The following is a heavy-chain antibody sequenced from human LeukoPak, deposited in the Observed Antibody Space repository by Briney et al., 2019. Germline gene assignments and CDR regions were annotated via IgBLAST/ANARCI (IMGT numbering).Heavy chain of an antibody. V-gene: IGHV3-21*01. CDR3: AKEDCSSTSCYPDY. CDR2: ISSSSSYI. CDR1: GFTFSSYG. Sequence: PGGGLRLSCAASGFTFSSYGMHWVRQAPGKGREGVSSISSSSSYIYYADSVKGRFTISRDNSKNTLYLQMNRLRAEDAAVYDCAKEDCSSTSCYPDYWGQGTLVTVSS. D-gene: IGHD2-2*01. J-gene: IGHJ4*02.